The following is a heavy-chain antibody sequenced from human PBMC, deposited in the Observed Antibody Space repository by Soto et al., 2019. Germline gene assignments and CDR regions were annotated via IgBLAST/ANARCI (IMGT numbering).Heavy chain of an antibody. V-gene: IGHV4-61*01. CDR2: IYYTGST. CDR1: GASVSSGSYF. Sequence: SETLSLTCTVSGASVSSGSYFWNWVRQPPGKGLEWIGYIYYTGSTNYNPSLKSRVTISVDTSRNQFSLKLNSVTAADTAVYYCARDDNTGNYRQLDYWGQGTXVTVSS. D-gene: IGHD3-22*01. CDR3: ARDDNTGNYRQLDY. J-gene: IGHJ4*02.